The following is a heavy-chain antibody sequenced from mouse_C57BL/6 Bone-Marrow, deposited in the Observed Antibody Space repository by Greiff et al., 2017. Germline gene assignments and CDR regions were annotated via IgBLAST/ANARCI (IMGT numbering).Heavy chain of an antibody. V-gene: IGHV1-69*01. Sequence: QLQQPGAELVMPGASVKLSCKASGYTFTSYWMHWVKQRPGQGLEWIGEIDPSDSYTNYNQKFKGKSTLTVDKSSSTAYMQLSSLTSEDAAVYYCARDYYGSSRYAMDDWGQGTSVTVSS. CDR3: ARDYYGSSRYAMDD. D-gene: IGHD1-1*01. CDR1: GYTFTSYW. J-gene: IGHJ4*01. CDR2: IDPSDSYT.